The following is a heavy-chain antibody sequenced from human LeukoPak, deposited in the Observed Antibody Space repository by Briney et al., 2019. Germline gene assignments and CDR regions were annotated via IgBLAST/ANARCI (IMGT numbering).Heavy chain of an antibody. V-gene: IGHV4-59*01. D-gene: IGHD2-2*01. CDR2: IYYSGST. Sequence: KPSETLSLTCTVSGGSISSYYWSWIRQPPGKGLEWIGYIYYSGSTNYNPSLKSRVTISVDTSKNQFSLKLSSVTAADTAVHYCASRSTSWSYFDYWGQGTLVTVSS. CDR3: ASRSTSWSYFDY. CDR1: GGSISSYY. J-gene: IGHJ4*02.